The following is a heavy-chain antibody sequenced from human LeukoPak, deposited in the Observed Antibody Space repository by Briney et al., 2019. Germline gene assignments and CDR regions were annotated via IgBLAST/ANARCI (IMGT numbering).Heavy chain of an antibody. Sequence: ASVKVSCKTSGGTFSSYAISWVRQAPGQGLEWMGGIIPIFGTADYAQKFQGRVTITADKSTSTAYMELSSLRSEDTAVYYCARDAQSSGVDYWGQGTLVTVSS. CDR2: IIPIFGTA. CDR1: GGTFSSYA. CDR3: ARDAQSSGVDY. J-gene: IGHJ4*02. V-gene: IGHV1-69*06. D-gene: IGHD6-19*01.